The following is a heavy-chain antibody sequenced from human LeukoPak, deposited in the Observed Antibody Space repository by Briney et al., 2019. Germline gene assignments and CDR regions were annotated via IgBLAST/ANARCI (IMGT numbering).Heavy chain of an antibody. D-gene: IGHD6-19*01. J-gene: IGHJ4*02. Sequence: GGSLRLSCAASGFTFSSYGMHWVRQAPGKGLEWVAFIRYDGSNKYYADSVKGRFTISRDNSKNTLYLQMNSLRAEDTAVYYCAKERTQWLEYNFDYWGQGTLVTVSS. CDR2: IRYDGSNK. CDR3: AKERTQWLEYNFDY. CDR1: GFTFSSYG. V-gene: IGHV3-30*02.